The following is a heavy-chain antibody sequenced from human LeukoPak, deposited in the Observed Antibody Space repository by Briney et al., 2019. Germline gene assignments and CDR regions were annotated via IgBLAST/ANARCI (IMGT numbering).Heavy chain of an antibody. Sequence: PGGSLRLSCAASGFTVSSNYMSWVRQAPGKGLEWVSVIYSGGSTYYADSVKGRFTISRDNSKNTLYLQMNSLRAEDTAVYYCARGQTVLDSRLGYFDYWGQGALVTVSS. V-gene: IGHV3-53*01. D-gene: IGHD3-22*01. CDR1: GFTVSSNY. J-gene: IGHJ4*02. CDR2: IYSGGST. CDR3: ARGQTVLDSRLGYFDY.